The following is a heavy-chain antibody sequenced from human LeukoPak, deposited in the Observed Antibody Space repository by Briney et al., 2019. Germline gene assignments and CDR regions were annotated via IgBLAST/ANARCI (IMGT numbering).Heavy chain of an antibody. CDR1: GYTFTSYG. CDR2: ISAYNGNT. D-gene: IGHD4-17*01. Sequence: ASVKVSCKASGYTFTSYGISWVRQAPGQGLEWMGWISAYNGNTNYAQKLQGRVTMTTDTSTSTAYMELRSLRSDDTAVYYCARDAHYGDYAGYDAFDIWGQGTMVTVSS. V-gene: IGHV1-18*01. CDR3: ARDAHYGDYAGYDAFDI. J-gene: IGHJ3*02.